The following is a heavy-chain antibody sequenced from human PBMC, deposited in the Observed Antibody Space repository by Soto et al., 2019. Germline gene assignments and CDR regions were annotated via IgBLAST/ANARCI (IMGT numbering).Heavy chain of an antibody. CDR2: ISYDGSNK. CDR1: GFTFSSYG. V-gene: IGHV3-30*03. Sequence: GGSLRLSCAASGFTFSSYGMHWVRQAPGKGLEWVAVISYDGSNKYYADSVKGRFTVSRDNSKNTLYLQMNSLRAEDTAVYYCASGLATHYYGMDVWGQGTTVTVSS. J-gene: IGHJ6*02. CDR3: ASGLATHYYGMDV.